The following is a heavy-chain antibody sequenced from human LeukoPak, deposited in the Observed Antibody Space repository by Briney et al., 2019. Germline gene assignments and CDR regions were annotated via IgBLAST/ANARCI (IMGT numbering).Heavy chain of an antibody. D-gene: IGHD3-10*01. J-gene: IGHJ6*02. CDR1: GFTFDDYA. V-gene: IGHV3-43*02. Sequence: GGSLRLSCAASGFTFDDYAKHWVRQAPGKGLEWVSLISGDGGSTYYADSVKGRFTISRDNSKNSLYLQMNSLRTEDTALYYCAKAGSGSYYRNYYYYGMDVWGQGTTVTVSS. CDR3: AKAGSGSYYRNYYYYGMDV. CDR2: ISGDGGST.